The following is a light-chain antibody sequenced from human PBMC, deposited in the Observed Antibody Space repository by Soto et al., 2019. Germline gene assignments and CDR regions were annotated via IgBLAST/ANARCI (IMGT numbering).Light chain of an antibody. V-gene: IGKV3-15*01. Sequence: EIVMTQSPATLSMSPGERATLSCRASQSVSSNLAWYQQQPGQAPRLLIYGASTRVTGFPARFSGSGSGTEFTLTISSLQSEEFAVYYCQQYNNWPLTFGGGTKVKIK. CDR1: QSVSSN. J-gene: IGKJ4*01. CDR3: QQYNNWPLT. CDR2: GAS.